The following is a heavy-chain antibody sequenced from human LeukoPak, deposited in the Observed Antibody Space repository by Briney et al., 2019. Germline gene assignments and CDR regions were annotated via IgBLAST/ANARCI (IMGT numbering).Heavy chain of an antibody. CDR1: GYTFTSYG. V-gene: IGHV1-18*01. J-gene: IGHJ4*02. D-gene: IGHD3-22*01. CDR2: ISAYNGNT. Sequence: GASVKVSCKASGYTFTSYGISWVRQAPGQGLEWMGWISAYNGNTNYAQKLQGRVTKTTDTSTSTAYMELRSLRSDDTAVYYCARVTVYYYDSSGYYEDYFDYWGQGTLVTVSS. CDR3: ARVTVYYYDSSGYYEDYFDY.